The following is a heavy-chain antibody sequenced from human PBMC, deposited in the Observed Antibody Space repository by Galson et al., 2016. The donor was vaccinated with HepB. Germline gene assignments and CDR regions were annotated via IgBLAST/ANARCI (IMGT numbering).Heavy chain of an antibody. CDR1: GFTVFNNY. CDR3: ARSQISGVVNGPY. J-gene: IGHJ4*02. CDR2: IYSGGST. V-gene: IGHV3-66*01. Sequence: SLRLSCAASGFTVFNNYMTWVRQAPGKGLEWVSLIYSGGSTHYADSVKGRFTISRDSSKNTLYLQMSNLRAEDTAVYYCARSQISGVVNGPYWGQGTLVTVSS. D-gene: IGHD3-3*01.